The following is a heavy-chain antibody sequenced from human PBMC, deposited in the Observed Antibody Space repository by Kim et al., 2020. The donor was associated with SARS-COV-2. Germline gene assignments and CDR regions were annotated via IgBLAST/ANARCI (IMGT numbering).Heavy chain of an antibody. Sequence: SETLSLTCTVSGGSISSYYWSWIRQPPGKGLEWIGYIYYSGSTNYNPSLKSRVTISVDTSKNQFSLKLSSVTAADTAVYYCARGGSTRAPGMDVWGQGTTVTVSS. CDR3: ARGGSTRAPGMDV. CDR2: IYYSGST. CDR1: GGSISSYY. D-gene: IGHD2-2*01. V-gene: IGHV4-59*13. J-gene: IGHJ6*02.